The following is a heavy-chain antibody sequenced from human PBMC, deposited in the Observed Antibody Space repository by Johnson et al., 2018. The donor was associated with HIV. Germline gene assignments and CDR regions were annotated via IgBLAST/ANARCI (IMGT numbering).Heavy chain of an antibody. CDR3: AKGRAIEWEVRSAFDI. CDR2: ISWNSGTI. CDR1: GFTFNDYT. V-gene: IGHV3-9*01. Sequence: VQLVESGGGLVQPGTSLRLSCAASGFTFNDYTMHLVRHAPGKGLEWVSGISWNSGTIVYADSVTGRFTISRDNAKNSLYLQMNSLRTEDTALYYCAKGRAIEWEVRSAFDIWGQGTRVTVSS. D-gene: IGHD1-26*01. J-gene: IGHJ3*02.